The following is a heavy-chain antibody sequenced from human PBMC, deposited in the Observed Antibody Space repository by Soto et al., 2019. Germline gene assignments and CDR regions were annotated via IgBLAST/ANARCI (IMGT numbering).Heavy chain of an antibody. Sequence: SETLSLTCTVSGGSISSYYWSWIRQPPGKGLEWIGYIYYSGSTNYNPSLKSRVTISVDTSKNQFSLKLSSVTAADTAVYYCARGVAVVVRYYYYMDVWGKGTTVTVSS. CDR1: GGSISSYY. D-gene: IGHD2-15*01. CDR3: ARGVAVVVRYYYYMDV. V-gene: IGHV4-59*01. CDR2: IYYSGST. J-gene: IGHJ6*03.